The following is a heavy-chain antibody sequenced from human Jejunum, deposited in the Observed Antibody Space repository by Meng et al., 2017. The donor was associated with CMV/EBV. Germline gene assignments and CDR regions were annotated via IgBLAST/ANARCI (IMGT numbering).Heavy chain of an antibody. V-gene: IGHV1-2*02. D-gene: IGHD2-21*01. Sequence: FNVFYMHWVRQDPGQGLEWMGWVNPNRGDTNYAQKFQGRVTMTRDPSISTAYMELSGLRSDDTAVYYCARDGVVCGDTTCRGFYSWGQGTLVTVSS. J-gene: IGHJ5*02. CDR2: VNPNRGDT. CDR1: FNVFY. CDR3: ARDGVVCGDTTCRGFYS.